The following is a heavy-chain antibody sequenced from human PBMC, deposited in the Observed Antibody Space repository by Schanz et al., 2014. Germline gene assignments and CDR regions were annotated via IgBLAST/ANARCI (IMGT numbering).Heavy chain of an antibody. Sequence: EVQLLESGGTVVQPGGSLRVSCAVSGFTVNNYAMNWVRQAPGRGLEWVSGITRQGTTYYGDFVRGRFSISRDLSSNTLYLQMNSLRADDSAIYYCAKDHPSSGWPAFDVWGQGTQVTVSS. CDR3: AKDHPSSGWPAFDV. CDR1: GFTVNNYA. CDR2: ITRQGTT. D-gene: IGHD6-19*01. J-gene: IGHJ4*02. V-gene: IGHV3-23*01.